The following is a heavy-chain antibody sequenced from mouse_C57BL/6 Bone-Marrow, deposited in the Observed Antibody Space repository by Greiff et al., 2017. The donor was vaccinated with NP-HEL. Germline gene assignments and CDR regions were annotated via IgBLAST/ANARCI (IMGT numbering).Heavy chain of an antibody. CDR1: GYAFSSYW. CDR3: ATIYYGNYSDY. V-gene: IGHV1-80*01. Sequence: QVQLQQSGAELVKPGASVKISCKASGYAFSSYWMTWVQQRPGKGLEWIGQIYPGDGDTNYTGKFKGKATLTADKSTSTAYMQLSRLTSEDSAVDFCATIYYGNYSDYGGQGTTLTVTA. CDR2: IYPGDGDT. J-gene: IGHJ2*01. D-gene: IGHD2-1*01.